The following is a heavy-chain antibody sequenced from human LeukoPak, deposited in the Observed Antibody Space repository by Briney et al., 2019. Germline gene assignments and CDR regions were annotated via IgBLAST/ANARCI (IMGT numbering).Heavy chain of an antibody. CDR3: SRSLKDINSSGGYDY. CDR2: IHRSEGP. V-gene: IGHV4-38-2*02. J-gene: IGHJ4*02. Sequence: SETLSLTCIVSGYSISTGHYWGWIRQSPGKGLEWIGTIHRSEGPYYNPSLRRRLTISVDTSKNQFSLKLTSATAADTAVYYCSRSLKDINSSGGYDYWGQGSLVTVSS. D-gene: IGHD6-6*01. CDR1: GYSISTGHY.